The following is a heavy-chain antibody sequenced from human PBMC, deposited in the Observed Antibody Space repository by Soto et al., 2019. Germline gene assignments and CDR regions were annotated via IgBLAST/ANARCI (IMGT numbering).Heavy chain of an antibody. CDR2: IYTSGST. CDR1: GGSISSYY. Sequence: SETLSLTCTVSGGSISSYYWSWIRQPAGKGLEWIGRIYTSGSTNYNPSLKSRVTMSVDTSKNQFSLKLSSVTAADTAVYYCARDFAKYDFWSGYYYFDYWGRGTLVTVSS. J-gene: IGHJ4*02. D-gene: IGHD3-3*01. V-gene: IGHV4-4*07. CDR3: ARDFAKYDFWSGYYYFDY.